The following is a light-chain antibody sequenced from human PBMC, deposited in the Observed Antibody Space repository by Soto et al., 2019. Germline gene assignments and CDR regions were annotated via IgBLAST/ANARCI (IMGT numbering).Light chain of an antibody. Sequence: EIQVTQSPSALSASVGDTVTVTCRASQSVSGWLAWYQQKPGEAPKLLIYDASSLESGVPSRFSGSGSGTEFTLTISSLQPDDFATYYCQQYNSYSWTFGQGTKVDI. J-gene: IGKJ1*01. CDR2: DAS. CDR1: QSVSGW. CDR3: QQYNSYSWT. V-gene: IGKV1-5*01.